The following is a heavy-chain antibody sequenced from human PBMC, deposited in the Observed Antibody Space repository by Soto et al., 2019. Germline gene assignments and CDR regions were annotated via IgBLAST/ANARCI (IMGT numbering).Heavy chain of an antibody. D-gene: IGHD5-18*01. CDR1: GFTFSSYA. V-gene: IGHV3-23*01. CDR2: ISGSGGST. J-gene: IGHJ4*02. CDR3: AKDLLAEGYSYGSKNFDY. Sequence: GGSLRLSCAASGFTFSSYAMSWVRQAPGKGLEWVSAISGSGGSTYYADSVKGRFTISRDNSKNTLYLQMNSLRAEDTAVYYCAKDLLAEGYSYGSKNFDYWGQGTLVTVSS.